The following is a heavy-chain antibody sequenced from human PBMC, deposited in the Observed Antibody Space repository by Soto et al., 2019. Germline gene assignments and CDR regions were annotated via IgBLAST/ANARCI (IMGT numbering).Heavy chain of an antibody. CDR2: ISSSGRS. Sequence: SETLSLTCTVSGGSVSNNAFSWTWIRQHPGKGPECIVHISSSGRSSYNPSLKRPVAIAMDASTIPFSLQLTSVTAADTAVYSWAIALSTHVAVHDMGCFDSWGPGTLVTVSS. J-gene: IGHJ5*01. D-gene: IGHD3-22*01. V-gene: IGHV4-31*01. CDR1: GGSVSNNAFS. CDR3: AIALSTHVAVHDMGCFDS.